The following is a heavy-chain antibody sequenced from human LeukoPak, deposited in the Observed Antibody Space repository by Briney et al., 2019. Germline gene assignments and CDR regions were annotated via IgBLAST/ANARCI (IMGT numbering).Heavy chain of an antibody. J-gene: IGHJ4*02. CDR2: ISSSSNII. V-gene: IGHV3-48*01. Sequence: GSLRLSCAASGFTFSNYNMNWVRQPPGKGLQWVSYISSSSNIIYYADSVKGRFTISRDNAENSLFLQMNSLRAEDTAVYYCARDFAREFTIDYWGQGTLVTVSS. CDR1: GFTFSNYN. CDR3: ARDFAREFTIDY. D-gene: IGHD3-10*01.